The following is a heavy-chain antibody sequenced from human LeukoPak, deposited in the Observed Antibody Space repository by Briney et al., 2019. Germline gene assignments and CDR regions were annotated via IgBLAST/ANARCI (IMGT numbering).Heavy chain of an antibody. J-gene: IGHJ4*02. CDR2: IWYDGRDK. Sequence: GGSLRLSCAASGFTFSGCGMHWVRQAPGKGLEWVAFIWYDGRDKYYTDSVKGRFTISRDNSKNTLYLQMNSLRAEDTAMYYCAKDPYSYGSYFDYWGRGILVTVSS. V-gene: IGHV3-30*02. CDR3: AKDPYSYGSYFDY. CDR1: GFTFSGCG. D-gene: IGHD5-18*01.